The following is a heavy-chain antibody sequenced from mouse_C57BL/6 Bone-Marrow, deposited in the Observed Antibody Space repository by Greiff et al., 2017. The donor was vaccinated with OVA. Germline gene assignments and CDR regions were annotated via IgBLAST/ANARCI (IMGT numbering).Heavy chain of an antibody. CDR1: GYTFTDYE. V-gene: IGHV1-15*01. CDR3: TRWDYYGSSYAMDY. Sequence: VKLVESGAELVRPGASVTLSCKASGYTFTDYEMHWVKQTPVHGLEWIGAIDPETGGTAYNQKFKGKAILTADKSSSTAYMELRSLTSEDSAVYYCTRWDYYGSSYAMDYWGQGTSVTVSS. D-gene: IGHD1-1*01. CDR2: IDPETGGT. J-gene: IGHJ4*01.